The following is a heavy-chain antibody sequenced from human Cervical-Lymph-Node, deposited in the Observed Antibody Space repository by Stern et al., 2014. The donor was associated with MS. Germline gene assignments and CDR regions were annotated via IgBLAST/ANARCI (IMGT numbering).Heavy chain of an antibody. CDR1: GYTFTKYL. Sequence: QVQLGQSGSELKKPGASVTVSCKASGYTFTKYLIHWVRQAPGQGLEWMGWINSNTGAPMYARAFAGRFVFSLDTSVTTAYLQISRLKTEDTAVYYCARDMSDFWSDYGHNWFDPWGQGTLVTVSS. CDR2: INSNTGAP. J-gene: IGHJ5*02. CDR3: ARDMSDFWSDYGHNWFDP. V-gene: IGHV7-4-1*02. D-gene: IGHD3-3*01.